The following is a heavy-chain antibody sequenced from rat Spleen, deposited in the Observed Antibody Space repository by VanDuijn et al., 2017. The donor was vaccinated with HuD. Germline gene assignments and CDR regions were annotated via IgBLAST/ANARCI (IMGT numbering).Heavy chain of an antibody. CDR3: ARHNSGYGVMDA. V-gene: IGHV5-7*01. CDR1: GFTFSDYT. Sequence: EVQLVESGGGLVQPGRSLKLSCAASGFTFSDYTMAWVRQAPKKGLEWFAAIIYDGSNTYYRNSVKGRFTLPRDNAKSTLYLQMDSLRSEDTATYYCARHNSGYGVMDAWGQGASVTVSS. CDR2: IIYDGSNT. D-gene: IGHD4-3*01. J-gene: IGHJ4*01.